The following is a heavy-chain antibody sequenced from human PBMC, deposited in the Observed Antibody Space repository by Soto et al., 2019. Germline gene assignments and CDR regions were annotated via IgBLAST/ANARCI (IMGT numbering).Heavy chain of an antibody. D-gene: IGHD2-15*01. CDR3: ARVHIAVVVAALDY. CDR1: GYTFTSYG. CDR2: ISAYNGNT. Sequence: GASVKVSCKASGYTFTSYGISWVRQAPGQGLEWMGWISAYNGNTNYAQKLQGRVTMTTDTSTSTAYMELRSLRSDDTAVYYCARVHIAVVVAALDYWGQGTLVTVSS. J-gene: IGHJ4*02. V-gene: IGHV1-18*04.